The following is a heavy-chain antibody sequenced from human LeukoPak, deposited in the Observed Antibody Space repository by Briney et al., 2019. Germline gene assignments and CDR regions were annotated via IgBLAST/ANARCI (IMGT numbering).Heavy chain of an antibody. CDR2: IFTSGIT. CDR3: ARESSGSYYNPQGYMDV. V-gene: IGHV4-4*07. Sequence: SETLSLTCTVSGCSISIYYWNWIRQPAGKRLEWIGRIFTSGITNYNPSLKSRVTMSVDTSKNQFSLNLTSVTAADTAVYYCARESSGSYYNPQGYMDVWGKGTTVTVSS. CDR1: GCSISIYY. D-gene: IGHD3-10*01. J-gene: IGHJ6*03.